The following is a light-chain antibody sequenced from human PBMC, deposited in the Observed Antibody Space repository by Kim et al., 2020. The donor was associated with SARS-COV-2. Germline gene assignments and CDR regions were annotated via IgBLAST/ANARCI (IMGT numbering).Light chain of an antibody. CDR3: QSYDSSNPWV. CDR1: SGSIASNY. Sequence: KTVTISWTRSSGSIASNYVQWYQQRPGSAPTTVIYEDNQRPSGVPDRFSGSIDSSSNSASLTISGLKTEDEADYYCQSYDSSNPWVFGGGTKLTVL. J-gene: IGLJ3*02. V-gene: IGLV6-57*03. CDR2: EDN.